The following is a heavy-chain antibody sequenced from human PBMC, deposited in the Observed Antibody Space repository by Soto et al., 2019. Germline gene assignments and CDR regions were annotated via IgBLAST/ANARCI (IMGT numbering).Heavy chain of an antibody. Sequence: GGSLRLSCAASGFTFSSYGMHWVRQTPAKGLEWVAVISYDGYNKYYADSVKGRFTISRDNSKNTLYLQMNGLRAEDTAVYYCAKSYYYDSSGSIMDVWGQGTTVTVSS. J-gene: IGHJ6*02. V-gene: IGHV3-30*18. CDR1: GFTFSSYG. CDR2: ISYDGYNK. D-gene: IGHD3-22*01. CDR3: AKSYYYDSSGSIMDV.